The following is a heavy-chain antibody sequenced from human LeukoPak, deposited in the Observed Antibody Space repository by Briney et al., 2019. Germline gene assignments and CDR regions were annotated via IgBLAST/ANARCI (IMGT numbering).Heavy chain of an antibody. CDR2: MRSRAYGGST. V-gene: IGHV3-49*04. Sequence: AGGSLRLSCTVSGITFGDYPMSWVRQAPGRGLEWVAFMRSRAYGGSTQYAASVKGRFIISRDDSKSTAYLQMNSLRTDDTAVYYFTAVPLYWGQGTQVTVSS. J-gene: IGHJ4*02. CDR1: GITFGDYP. CDR3: TAVPLY. D-gene: IGHD3-10*02.